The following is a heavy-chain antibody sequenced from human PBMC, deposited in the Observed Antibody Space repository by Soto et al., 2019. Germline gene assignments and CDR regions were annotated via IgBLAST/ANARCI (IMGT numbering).Heavy chain of an antibody. J-gene: IGHJ4*02. D-gene: IGHD4-17*01. V-gene: IGHV4-34*01. CDR1: GGSFSGYY. Sequence: QVQLQQWGAGLLKPSETLSLTCAVYGGSFSGYYWSWIRQPPGKGLEWIGEINHSGSTNYNPSLTSRVTMSVDTSKNPFSLKLSSVTAADTAVYYCARGRPRRYGHAVGDWGQGTLVTVSS. CDR3: ARGRPRRYGHAVGD. CDR2: INHSGST.